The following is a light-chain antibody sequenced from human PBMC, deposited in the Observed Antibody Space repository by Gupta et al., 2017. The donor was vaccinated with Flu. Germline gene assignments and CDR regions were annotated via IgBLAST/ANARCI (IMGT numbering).Light chain of an antibody. CDR2: TNN. CDR1: SSNIGSNT. J-gene: IGLJ1*01. CDR3: AAWDDSRNGYV. Sequence: QSVLAQPPSASGPPGQRVTISCSGSSSNIGSNTVNWYQQLPGTAPKLLIYTNNQRPSGVPARFSGSKSGTSASLAISGLQAEDETDYYCAAWDDSRNGYVFGTGTKVTVL. V-gene: IGLV1-44*01.